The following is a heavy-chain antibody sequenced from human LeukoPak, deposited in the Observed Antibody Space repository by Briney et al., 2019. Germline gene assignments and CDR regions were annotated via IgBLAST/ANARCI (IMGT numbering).Heavy chain of an antibody. V-gene: IGHV3-13*05. CDR3: ARDETAVDDWFFDL. CDR2: FGTAGYR. CDR1: GFTLSSYD. J-gene: IGHJ2*01. Sequence: GVSLRLSCAAWGFTLSSYDVQWVRQPRGKGLECGSSFGTAGYRDYPGSLKRRFTISRENAENYLYLQMNRLRAGDTAVYYCARDETAVDDWFFDLWGRGTLVTVSS. D-gene: IGHD6-19*01.